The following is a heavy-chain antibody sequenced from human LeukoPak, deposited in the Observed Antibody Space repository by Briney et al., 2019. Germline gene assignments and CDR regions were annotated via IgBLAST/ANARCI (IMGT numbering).Heavy chain of an antibody. CDR2: IYSGGNT. V-gene: IGHV3-53*01. J-gene: IGHJ4*02. CDR3: ARSSYNILTGSHAFDF. CDR1: GFTVSSNY. D-gene: IGHD3-9*01. Sequence: HSGGSLRLSCAASGFTVSSNYMSWFRQAPRKGPEWVSVIYSGGNTYYADSVKGRFTVSRDNSQNTLYLQMNSLRGEDTAIYYCARSSYNILTGSHAFDFWGQGTLVTVSS.